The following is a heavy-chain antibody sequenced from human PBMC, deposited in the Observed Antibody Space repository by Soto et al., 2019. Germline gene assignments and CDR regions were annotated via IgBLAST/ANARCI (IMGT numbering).Heavy chain of an antibody. V-gene: IGHV4-34*01. CDR2: FSHSGST. D-gene: IGHD3-3*01. CDR3: ARGALNNDFWSGLINGGMDV. Sequence: QVQLQQWGAGLLKPSETLSLSCTVYGGSFSAYYWNWIRQPPGKGLEWIGEFSHSGSTNYSPSLKGRVNHPVDTAKNQFSLKLTSVTAADTAVYYCARGALNNDFWSGLINGGMDVWGQGTTVTVSS. CDR1: GGSFSAYY. J-gene: IGHJ6*02.